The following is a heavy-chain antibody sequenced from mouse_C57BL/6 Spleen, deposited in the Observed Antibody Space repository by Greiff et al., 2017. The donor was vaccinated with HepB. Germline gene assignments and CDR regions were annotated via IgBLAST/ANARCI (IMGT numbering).Heavy chain of an antibody. CDR1: GYTFTDYN. CDR3: ARDWGGSFDY. J-gene: IGHJ2*01. V-gene: IGHV1-22*01. Sequence: EVQLQQSGPELVKPGASVKMSCKASGYTFTDYNMHWVKQSHGKSLEWIGYINPNNGGTSYNQKCKGKATLTVNKSSSTAYMELRSLTSEDSAVYYCARDWGGSFDYWGQGTTLTVSS. CDR2: INPNNGGT. D-gene: IGHD4-1*01.